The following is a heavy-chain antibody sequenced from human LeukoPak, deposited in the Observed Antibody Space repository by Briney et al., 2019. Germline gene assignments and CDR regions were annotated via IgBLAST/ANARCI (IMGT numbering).Heavy chain of an antibody. Sequence: ASVKVSCKASGYSFTGYYMHWVRQAPGQGLEWMGWINPNSGGTNYAQKFQGRVTMTRDTSISTAYVELSGLRSDDTAVYYCARRAGAYSHPYDYWGQGTLVTVSS. D-gene: IGHD4/OR15-4a*01. J-gene: IGHJ4*02. V-gene: IGHV1-2*02. CDR3: ARRAGAYSHPYDY. CDR2: INPNSGGT. CDR1: GYSFTGYY.